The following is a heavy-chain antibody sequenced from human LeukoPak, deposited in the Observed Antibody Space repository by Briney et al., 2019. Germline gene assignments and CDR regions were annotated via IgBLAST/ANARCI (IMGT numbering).Heavy chain of an antibody. Sequence: GGSLRLSCAASGFTFSSYGMHWVRQAPGKGLEWVAFIRYDGSNKYYADSVKGRFTISRDNSKNTLYLQMNSLRAEDTAVYYYAKVRRVGRYFDYWGQGTLVTVSS. J-gene: IGHJ4*02. CDR1: GFTFSSYG. CDR2: IRYDGSNK. D-gene: IGHD3-10*01. CDR3: AKVRRVGRYFDY. V-gene: IGHV3-30*02.